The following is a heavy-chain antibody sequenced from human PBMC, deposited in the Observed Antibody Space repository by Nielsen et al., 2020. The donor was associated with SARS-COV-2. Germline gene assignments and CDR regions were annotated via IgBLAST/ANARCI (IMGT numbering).Heavy chain of an antibody. CDR1: GYTITSYD. CDR3: ARGKAVAGTLDY. D-gene: IGHD6-19*01. V-gene: IGHV1-8*01. CDR2: MNPNSGNT. J-gene: IGHJ4*02. Sequence: ASVQVSCKASGYTITSYDINWVRQATGQGLEWMGWMNPNSGNTGYAQKFQGRVTMTRNTSISTAYMELSSLRSEDTAVYYCARGKAVAGTLDYWGQGTLVTVSS.